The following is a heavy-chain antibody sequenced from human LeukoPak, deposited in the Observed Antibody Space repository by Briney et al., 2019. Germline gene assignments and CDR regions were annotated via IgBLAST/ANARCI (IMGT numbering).Heavy chain of an antibody. Sequence: GGSLRLSCAASGFTFSSYAMMWVRQAPGKGLEWVSALSGSGGSTYYADSVKGRFTNSRDQSQNTLYLQMTRLRAEDTALYYCAKAGYYDILTGYYNTPDYCGQGTLVTPSS. J-gene: IGHJ4*02. D-gene: IGHD3-9*01. CDR2: LSGSGGST. CDR1: GFTFSSYA. V-gene: IGHV3-23*01. CDR3: AKAGYYDILTGYYNTPDY.